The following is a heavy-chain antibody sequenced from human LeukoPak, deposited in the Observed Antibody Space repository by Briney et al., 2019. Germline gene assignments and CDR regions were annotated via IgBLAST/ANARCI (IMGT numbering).Heavy chain of an antibody. J-gene: IGHJ3*02. D-gene: IGHD6-19*01. CDR2: MNPNSGNT. Sequence: ASVKVSCKASGYTFTSYDINWVRQATGQGLEWMGWMNPNSGNTGYAQKFQGRVTMTRNTSISTAYIELSSLRSEDTAVYYCARGEWLANAFDIWGQGTMVTASS. CDR3: ARGEWLANAFDI. CDR1: GYTFTSYD. V-gene: IGHV1-8*01.